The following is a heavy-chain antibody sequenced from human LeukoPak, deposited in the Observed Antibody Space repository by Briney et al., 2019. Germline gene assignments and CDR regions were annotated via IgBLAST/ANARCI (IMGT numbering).Heavy chain of an antibody. CDR3: ARDFYDILTDDYYYYYGMDV. J-gene: IGHJ6*02. CDR2: ISAYNGNT. V-gene: IGHV1-18*01. CDR1: GYTFTSYG. D-gene: IGHD3-9*01. Sequence: ASVKVSCKASGYTFTSYGISWVRQAPGQGLEWMGWISAYNGNTNYAQKFQGRVTMTTDTSTSTAYMELRSLRSDDTAVYYCARDFYDILTDDYYYYYGMDVWGQGTTVTVSS.